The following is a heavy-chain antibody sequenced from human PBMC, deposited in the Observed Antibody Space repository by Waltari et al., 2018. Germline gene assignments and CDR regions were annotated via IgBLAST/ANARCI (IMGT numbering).Heavy chain of an antibody. Sequence: EVHLVESGGGLVQPGGSLRLSCAASGFTFSSYGMTWVRQAPGKGLEWLANIKGDGSQKNYVDAVKGRFTISRDTANNSLYLQMNSLRAEDTAVYYCARDPHYSNFDYWGQGTLVTVSS. CDR1: GFTFSSYG. V-gene: IGHV3-7*01. J-gene: IGHJ4*02. CDR3: ARDPHYSNFDY. D-gene: IGHD4-4*01. CDR2: IKGDGSQK.